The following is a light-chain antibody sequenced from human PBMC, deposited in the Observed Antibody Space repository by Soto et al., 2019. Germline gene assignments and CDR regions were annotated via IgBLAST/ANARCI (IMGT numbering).Light chain of an antibody. CDR2: GNS. V-gene: IGLV1-40*01. J-gene: IGLJ2*01. CDR3: QSYDSGLSAHVV. Sequence: QSVLTQPPSVSGAPGQRVTISCTGSSSNIGAGYDVHWYQQLPGTAPKLLIYGNSNRPSGVPDRFSGSKSDTSASLAITGLQAEDEADYYCQSYDSGLSAHVVFGGGTKVTVL. CDR1: SSNIGAGYD.